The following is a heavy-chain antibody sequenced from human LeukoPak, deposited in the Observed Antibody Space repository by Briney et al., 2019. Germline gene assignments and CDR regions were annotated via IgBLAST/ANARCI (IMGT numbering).Heavy chain of an antibody. CDR2: ISYDGSNK. CDR3: AKGVSTTVTTGFDY. D-gene: IGHD4-17*01. CDR1: GFTFSSYA. J-gene: IGHJ4*02. Sequence: PGGSLRLSCAASGFTFSSYAMHWVRQAPGKGLEWVAVISYDGSNKYYADSVKGRFTISRDNSMNTLYLQMNSLRAEDTAVYYCAKGVSTTVTTGFDYWGQGTLVTVSS. V-gene: IGHV3-30*04.